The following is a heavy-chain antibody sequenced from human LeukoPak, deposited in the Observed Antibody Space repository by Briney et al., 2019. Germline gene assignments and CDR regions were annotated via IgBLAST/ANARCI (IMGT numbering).Heavy chain of an antibody. Sequence: PSETLSLTCAVSGVSINSHYWSWIRQSPGRRLEWIGHISDKGTTKYNPSLKSRVIISADTSKNQFSLKLSSVTAADTAVYYCARRMYYYDSSGYGGYWLDPWGQGTLVTVSS. CDR2: ISDKGTT. CDR1: GVSINSHY. J-gene: IGHJ5*02. D-gene: IGHD3-22*01. V-gene: IGHV4-59*08. CDR3: ARRMYYYDSSGYGGYWLDP.